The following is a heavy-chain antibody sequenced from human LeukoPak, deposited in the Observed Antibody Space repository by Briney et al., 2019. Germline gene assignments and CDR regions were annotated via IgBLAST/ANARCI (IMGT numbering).Heavy chain of an antibody. CDR2: ISSSSSYI. CDR3: ARGNGYDSCFDY. V-gene: IGHV3-21*01. Sequence: GGSLRPSCAASGSTFSSYSMNWVRQAPGKGLEWVSSISSSSSYIYYADSVKGRFTISRDNAKNSLYLQMNSLRAEDTAVYNCARGNGYDSCFDYWGQGTLVTVSS. J-gene: IGHJ4*02. CDR1: GSTFSSYS. D-gene: IGHD5-12*01.